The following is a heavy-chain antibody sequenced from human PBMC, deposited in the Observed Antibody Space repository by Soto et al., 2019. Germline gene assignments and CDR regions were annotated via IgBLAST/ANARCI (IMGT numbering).Heavy chain of an antibody. CDR1: GCSSTSHW. CDR3: ARQAAAGTHGIGV. Sequence: GESLKFSCKGSGCSSTSHWICCVRQLPWKTLSWIGIIYPGDPASRYSPSFQDQVTISAAKSTSTAYLRWSSLRASVTAVYYHARQAAAGTHGIGVWGHGRTGPV. CDR2: IYPGDPAS. J-gene: IGHJ6*02. V-gene: IGHV5-51*01. D-gene: IGHD6-13*01.